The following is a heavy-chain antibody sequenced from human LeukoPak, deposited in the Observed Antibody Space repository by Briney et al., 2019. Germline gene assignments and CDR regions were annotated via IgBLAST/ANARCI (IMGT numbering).Heavy chain of an antibody. J-gene: IGHJ4*02. CDR1: GGSISSSSYY. V-gene: IGHV4-39*01. Sequence: SETLSLTCTVSGGSISSSSYYWGWIRQPPGKGLEWIGSIYYSGSTYYNPSLKSRVTISVDTSKNQFSLKLSSVTAADTAVYYCARQSGITIFGVVIPGALDYWGQGTLVTVSS. D-gene: IGHD3-3*01. CDR3: ARQSGITIFGVVIPGALDY. CDR2: IYYSGST.